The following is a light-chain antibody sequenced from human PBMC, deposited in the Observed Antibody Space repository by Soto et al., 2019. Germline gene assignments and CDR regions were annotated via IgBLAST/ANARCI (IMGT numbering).Light chain of an antibody. Sequence: IVLSQSPGTLSLSPGGRATLSCRATQSVSSNYLAWYQQKPGQAPRLLIYGASIRATGIPDRFSGSGSGTDFTLTISRLEPEDFAVYYCQHYGSSPPNTFGQGTKLEIK. CDR1: QSVSSNY. CDR3: QHYGSSPPNT. V-gene: IGKV3-20*01. CDR2: GAS. J-gene: IGKJ2*01.